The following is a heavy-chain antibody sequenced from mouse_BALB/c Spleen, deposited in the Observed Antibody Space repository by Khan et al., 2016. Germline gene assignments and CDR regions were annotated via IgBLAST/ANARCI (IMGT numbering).Heavy chain of an antibody. V-gene: IGHV5-17*02. CDR1: GFTFSSFG. J-gene: IGHJ2*01. CDR3: GRGDY. Sequence: EVELVESGGGLVQPGGSRKLSCAASGFTFSSFGMPWVRQAPEKGLEWVAFISRGSSAIYYADTVKGRFTISRDNAKNTLSLQMTSLRSEDTAMYYCGRGDYWGQGTTLTVSA. CDR2: ISRGSSAI.